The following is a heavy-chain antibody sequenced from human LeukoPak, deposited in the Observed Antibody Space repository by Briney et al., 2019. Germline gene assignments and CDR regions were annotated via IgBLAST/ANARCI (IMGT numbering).Heavy chain of an antibody. CDR3: ARGLYDSSGYCLFDY. D-gene: IGHD3-22*01. CDR2: INHSGST. Sequence: SETLSLTCAVYGGSFSGYYWSWIRQPPGKGLEWIGEINHSGSTNYNPSLMSRVTISVDTSKNQFSLKLSSVTAADTAVYYCARGLYDSSGYCLFDYWGQGTLVTVSS. CDR1: GGSFSGYY. J-gene: IGHJ4*02. V-gene: IGHV4-34*01.